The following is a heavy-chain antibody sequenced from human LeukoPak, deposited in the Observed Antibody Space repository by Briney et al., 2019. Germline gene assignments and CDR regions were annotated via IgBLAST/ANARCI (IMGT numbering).Heavy chain of an antibody. CDR2: ISGSGRNT. CDR1: RFTFSNYV. CDR3: ARVAGTIRIWPQPFGDGMDV. J-gene: IGHJ6*02. D-gene: IGHD3-16*01. Sequence: GGSLRLSCAASRFTFSNYVMSWVRQAPGGGLECVSAISGSGRNTYYADSVKGRFTISRDNSKNTLYLQMNSLRAEDTALYYCARVAGTIRIWPQPFGDGMDVWGQGTTVTVSS. V-gene: IGHV3-23*01.